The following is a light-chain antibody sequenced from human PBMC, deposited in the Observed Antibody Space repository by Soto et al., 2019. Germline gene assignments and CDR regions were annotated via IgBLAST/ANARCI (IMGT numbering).Light chain of an antibody. V-gene: IGKV3-20*01. CDR1: QSISRY. Sequence: IVLPQSPGTLSLSPGERTTLSCRASQSISRYLAWYQQKPGQGPRLLIYGASSRATGTPDGFSGSGSGTDFTLTINRLEPEDFALYYCQQYGSSPPTFGQGTKVDIK. J-gene: IGKJ1*01. CDR2: GAS. CDR3: QQYGSSPPT.